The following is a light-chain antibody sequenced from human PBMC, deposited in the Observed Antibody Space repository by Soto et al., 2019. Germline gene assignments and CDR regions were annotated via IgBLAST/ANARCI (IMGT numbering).Light chain of an antibody. CDR1: SSDVGSHNV. Sequence: SVLTQPASVSGSPGQSLTISCTGTSSDVGSHNVVSWYQHHPGKAPKLIIYEATKWPSGVSTRFSGSKSGNTASLTISGLQAEDEADYYCCSFAGTNTFVFGTGTKVTVL. CDR2: EAT. V-gene: IGLV2-23*01. CDR3: CSFAGTNTFV. J-gene: IGLJ1*01.